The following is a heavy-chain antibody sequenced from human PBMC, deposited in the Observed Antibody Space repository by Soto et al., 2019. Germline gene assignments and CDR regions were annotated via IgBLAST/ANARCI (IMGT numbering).Heavy chain of an antibody. V-gene: IGHV4-31*03. Sequence: QVQLQESGPGLAKPSQTLSLICTVSGGSISSGGYFWSWIRQHPGKGLEWIGFMFYSGRTYYNPSLKSRITMSVDTSNNQFSLKLSSVTAADTAVYYCARGKSYGSGSYPNYFDYWGQGALVTVSS. CDR2: MFYSGRT. CDR3: ARGKSYGSGSYPNYFDY. D-gene: IGHD3-10*01. J-gene: IGHJ4*02. CDR1: GGSISSGGYF.